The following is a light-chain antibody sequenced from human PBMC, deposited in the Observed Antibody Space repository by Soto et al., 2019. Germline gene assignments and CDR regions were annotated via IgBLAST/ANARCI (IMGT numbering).Light chain of an antibody. CDR1: ISDFVIYNY. Sequence: SALSQPASVSGSPGQTITISCTGTISDFVIYNYVSWYQQHQGKAPKLMLYGVSNRPSGVSNRFSGSKSVNTASLTISGLQAEDEAEYYCSSHAASSALQVFGSGT. J-gene: IGLJ1*01. V-gene: IGLV2-14*01. CDR2: GVS. CDR3: SSHAASSALQV.